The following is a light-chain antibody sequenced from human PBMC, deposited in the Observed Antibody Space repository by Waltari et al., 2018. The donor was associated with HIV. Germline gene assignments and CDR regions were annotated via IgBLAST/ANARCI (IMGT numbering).Light chain of an antibody. CDR1: RSNLGTNY. CDR2: RND. V-gene: IGLV1-47*01. J-gene: IGLJ3*02. CDR3: ATWDDSLGFWL. Sequence: QSVLTQPPSASGTPGPRGTTPCSGSRSNLGTNYVYWYRQVPGTAPRLLIYRNDQRPSWVPDRFSGSKSGTSASLAISGLLSEDESDYHCATWDDSLGFWLFGGGTKLTVL.